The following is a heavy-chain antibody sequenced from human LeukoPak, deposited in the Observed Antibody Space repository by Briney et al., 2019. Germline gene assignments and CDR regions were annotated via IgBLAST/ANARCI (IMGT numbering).Heavy chain of an antibody. V-gene: IGHV4-59*08. J-gene: IGHJ6*03. D-gene: IGHD3-3*01. CDR3: ARPTYDFWSGYAPYYYYYMDV. CDR2: IYYSGTT. CDR1: GGSISNYY. Sequence: SETLSLTCTVSGGSISNYYWTWIRQPPGKGLEWIGYIYYSGTTNYNPSLESRVTISVDTSKNQFSLKLSSVTAADTAVYYCARPTYDFWSGYAPYYYYYMDVWGKGTTVTVSS.